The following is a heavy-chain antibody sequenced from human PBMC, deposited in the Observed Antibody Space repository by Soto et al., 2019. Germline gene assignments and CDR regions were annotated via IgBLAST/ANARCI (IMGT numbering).Heavy chain of an antibody. Sequence: VQLVESGGGLVKPGGSLRLSCAASGFTFTRYSMNWVRQAPGKGLEWVSSISSTTHYIYYADSMRGRFTISRDNSKNTLYLQMSSLRAEDTAVYYCVKDGSSGWPYYYGMDVWGQGTTVTVSS. V-gene: IGHV3-21*01. CDR1: GFTFTRYS. CDR2: ISSTTHYI. J-gene: IGHJ6*02. D-gene: IGHD6-19*01. CDR3: VKDGSSGWPYYYGMDV.